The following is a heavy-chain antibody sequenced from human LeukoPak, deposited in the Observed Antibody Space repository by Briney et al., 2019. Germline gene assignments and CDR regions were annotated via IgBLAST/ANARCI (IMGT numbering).Heavy chain of an antibody. CDR2: INPNSGDT. CDR3: ARCPGYSSSWHYDY. CDR1: GYTFTGYH. J-gene: IGHJ4*02. Sequence: ASVKVSCKASGYTFTGYHMHWVRQAPGQGLEWMGRINPNSGDTNYAQKFQGRVTMTRDTSISTAYMELSRLRSDDTAVYYCARCPGYSSSWHYDYWGQRTLVTVSS. V-gene: IGHV1-2*06. D-gene: IGHD6-13*01.